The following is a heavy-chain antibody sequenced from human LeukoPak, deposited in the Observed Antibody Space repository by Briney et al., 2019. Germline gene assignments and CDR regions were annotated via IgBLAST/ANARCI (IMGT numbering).Heavy chain of an antibody. CDR3: ARVRYSSGWPSPHQH. Sequence: SETLSLTCTVSGGSISSYYWSWIRQPPGKGLEWIGYIYYSGSTYYNPSLKSRVTISVDTSKNQFSLKLSSVTAADTAVYYCARVRYSSGWPSPHQHWGQGTLVTVSS. D-gene: IGHD6-19*01. CDR1: GGSISSYY. CDR2: IYYSGST. J-gene: IGHJ1*01. V-gene: IGHV4-59*12.